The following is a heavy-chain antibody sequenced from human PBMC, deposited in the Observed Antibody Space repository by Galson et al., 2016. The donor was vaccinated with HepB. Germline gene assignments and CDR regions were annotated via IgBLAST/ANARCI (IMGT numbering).Heavy chain of an antibody. CDR1: GITVSSNY. CDR3: AKGDDFWSGYYGGL. CDR2: IYSGGTT. D-gene: IGHD3-3*01. Sequence: SLRLSCAASGITVSSNYMTWVRQAPGKGLEYVSVIYSGGTTYYADSVKGRFTISRDNSKNTLYLRMNSLRAEDTAVYYCAKGDDFWSGYYGGLWGQGTLVTVSS. V-gene: IGHV3-53*01. J-gene: IGHJ4*02.